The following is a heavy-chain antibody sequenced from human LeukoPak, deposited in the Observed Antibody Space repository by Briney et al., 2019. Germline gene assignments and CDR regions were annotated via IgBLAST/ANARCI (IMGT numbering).Heavy chain of an antibody. J-gene: IGHJ4*02. CDR3: AARGYSYGSLFDY. Sequence: GGSLRLSCAASGFTFSSYAMHWVRQAPGKGLEGVAVISYDGSNKYYADSVKGRFTISRDNAKNSLYLQMSSLRAEDTSVYYCAARGYSYGSLFDYWGQGTLVTVSS. CDR2: ISYDGSNK. D-gene: IGHD5-18*01. CDR1: GFTFSSYA. V-gene: IGHV3-30*04.